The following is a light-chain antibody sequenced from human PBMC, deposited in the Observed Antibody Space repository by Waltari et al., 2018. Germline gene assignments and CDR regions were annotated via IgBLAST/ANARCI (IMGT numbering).Light chain of an antibody. V-gene: IGLV2-23*01. CDR3: CSYAGSRGWV. CDR2: EGS. CDR1: SSDVGSYNL. Sequence: QSALTQPASVSGSPGQSITISCTGTSSDVGSYNLVSWYQQHPGKAPKLMIYEGSKRPSGVSKRFSGSKSGNTASLTISGLQAEDEADYYCCSYAGSRGWVFGGGTKLTVL. J-gene: IGLJ3*02.